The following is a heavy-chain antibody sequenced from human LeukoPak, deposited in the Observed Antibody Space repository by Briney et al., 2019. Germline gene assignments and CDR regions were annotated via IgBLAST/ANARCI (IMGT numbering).Heavy chain of an antibody. CDR1: GYTFTSYG. CDR3: ARGGIVVVPAAPQNRYCTNGVCRDAFDI. D-gene: IGHD2-8*01. Sequence: ASVKVSCKASGYTFTSYGISWVRQAPGQGLEWMGWISAYNGNTNYAQKLQGRVTMTTDTSTSTAYMELRSLRSDDTAVYYCARGGIVVVPAAPQNRYCTNGVCRDAFDIWGQGTMVTVSS. CDR2: ISAYNGNT. V-gene: IGHV1-18*01. J-gene: IGHJ3*02.